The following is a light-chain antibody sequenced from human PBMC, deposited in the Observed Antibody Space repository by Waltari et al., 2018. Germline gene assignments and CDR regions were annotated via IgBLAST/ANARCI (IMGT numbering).Light chain of an antibody. J-gene: IGKJ4*01. CDR1: QRVSSN. CDR2: GAS. CDR3: QQYNNWPPVT. V-gene: IGKV3-15*01. Sequence: EIVMTQSPATLSVSPGERATLSCRASQRVSSNLAWYQQKPGQAPRLLIYGASPRATGIPARFSGSGSGTEFTLTISSMQSEDFAVYYCQQYNNWPPVTFGGGTKVEIK.